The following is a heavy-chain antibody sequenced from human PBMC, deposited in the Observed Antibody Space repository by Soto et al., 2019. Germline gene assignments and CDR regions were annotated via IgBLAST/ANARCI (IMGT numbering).Heavy chain of an antibody. CDR3: PPGDRRSLLDY. D-gene: IGHD3-22*01. Sequence: ASAEFSCKVSGDTLTEISMRWPRQPPGKGLEWMGGLDPEDGETIYAQNFQGRVTVTEDTSTDTAYMELSSLRYDDTAVYYCPPGDRRSLLDYWGQGTLVTVSS. CDR1: GDTLTEIS. CDR2: LDPEDGET. V-gene: IGHV1-24*01. J-gene: IGHJ4*01.